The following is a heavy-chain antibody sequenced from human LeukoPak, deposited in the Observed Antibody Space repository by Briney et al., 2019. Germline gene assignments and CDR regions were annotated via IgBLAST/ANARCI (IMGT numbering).Heavy chain of an antibody. Sequence: SGTLPLTCAVSGGSISSSNWWSWVRQPPGKGLEWIGEIYHSGSTNYNPSLKSRVTISVDTSKNQFSLKLSSVTAADTAVYYCARRRTPYYYGSGSPTGWFDPWGQGTLVTVSS. CDR1: GGSISSSNW. D-gene: IGHD3-10*01. CDR2: IYHSGST. J-gene: IGHJ5*02. V-gene: IGHV4-4*02. CDR3: ARRRTPYYYGSGSPTGWFDP.